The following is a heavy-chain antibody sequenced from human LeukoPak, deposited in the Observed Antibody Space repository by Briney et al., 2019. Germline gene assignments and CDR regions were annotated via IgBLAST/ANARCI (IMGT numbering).Heavy chain of an antibody. CDR3: ARSDFWSGSNFDY. CDR1: GGSIISSSYY. CDR2: IYYTGST. V-gene: IGHV4-39*07. Sequence: SETLSLTCTVSGGSIISSSYYWGWIRQPPGKGLEWIGSIYYTGSTYYNPSLRSRVTMSVDTSRNQFSLKLSSVTAADTAVYYCARSDFWSGSNFDYWGQGTLVTVSS. D-gene: IGHD3-3*01. J-gene: IGHJ4*02.